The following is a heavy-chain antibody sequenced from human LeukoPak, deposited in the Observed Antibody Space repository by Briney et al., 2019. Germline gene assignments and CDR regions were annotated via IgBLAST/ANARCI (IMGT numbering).Heavy chain of an antibody. CDR3: ARDLAVFGVVEAFDI. J-gene: IGHJ3*02. V-gene: IGHV4-59*01. CDR2: LYYSGST. D-gene: IGHD3-3*01. Sequence: PSETLSLTCTVSGGSISSYYWSWIRQPPGKGLEGIGYLYYSGSTNYTPSLKSRVTISVDTSKHQFSLKLSSVTAADTAVYYCARDLAVFGVVEAFDIWGQGTMVTVSS. CDR1: GGSISSYY.